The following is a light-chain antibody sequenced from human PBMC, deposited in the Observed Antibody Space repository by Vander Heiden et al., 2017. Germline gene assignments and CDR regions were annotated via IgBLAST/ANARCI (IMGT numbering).Light chain of an antibody. CDR3: QQSYSRVT. CDR2: AAS. V-gene: IGKV1-39*01. J-gene: IGKJ3*01. Sequence: DIQMTQSPSSLSASVGDRVTITCRASQSISSYLNWYQQKPGKAPKLLIYAASSLQSGVPSRFSGSGSGTDFTLTISSLQPEDFATYYCQQSYSRVTFGSGTKVDIK. CDR1: QSISSY.